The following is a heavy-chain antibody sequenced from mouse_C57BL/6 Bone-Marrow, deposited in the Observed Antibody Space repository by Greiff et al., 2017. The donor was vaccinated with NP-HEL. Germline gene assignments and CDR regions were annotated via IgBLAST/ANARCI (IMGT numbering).Heavy chain of an antibody. D-gene: IGHD1-1*01. CDR3: ARTPFITTVVATNYFDY. CDR1: GYTFTSYW. J-gene: IGHJ2*01. CDR2: IDPSDSYT. V-gene: IGHV1-69*01. Sequence: QVQLQQPGAELVMPGASVKLSCKASGYTFTSYWMHWVKQRPGQGLEWIGEIDPSDSYTNYNQKFKGKSTLTVDKSSSTAYMQLSSLTSEDSAVYYCARTPFITTVVATNYFDYWGQGTTLTVSS.